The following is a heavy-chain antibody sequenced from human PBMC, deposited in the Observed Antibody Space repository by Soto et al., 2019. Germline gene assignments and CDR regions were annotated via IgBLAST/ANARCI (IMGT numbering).Heavy chain of an antibody. V-gene: IGHV4-4*02. Sequence: QVQLQESGPGLVKPSGTLSLTCAVSGGSISSSNWWSWVRQPPGMRLEWIGETHHSGTTNYNPSPKSRVTISVDKSKNQFSLKLSSVTAADTALYYRAREGSGSSFLDYWGQGTLVTVSS. CDR1: GGSISSSNW. CDR2: THHSGTT. J-gene: IGHJ4*02. CDR3: AREGSGSSFLDY. D-gene: IGHD3-10*01.